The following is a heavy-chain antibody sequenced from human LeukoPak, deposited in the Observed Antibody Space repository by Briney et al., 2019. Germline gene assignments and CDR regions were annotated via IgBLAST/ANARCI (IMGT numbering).Heavy chain of an antibody. V-gene: IGHV4-30-2*01. CDR2: IYPSGST. CDR1: GGSISSGGYS. D-gene: IGHD5-12*01. CDR3: ARAADSGGHEFDS. Sequence: SETLSLTCAVSGGSISSGGYSWSWIRQPPGKSLEWIGFIYPSGSTDYNPSLQSRVTISLDKSKNQFSLKLRSVTAADTAVYYCARAADSGGHEFDSWGQGTLVTVSS. J-gene: IGHJ4*02.